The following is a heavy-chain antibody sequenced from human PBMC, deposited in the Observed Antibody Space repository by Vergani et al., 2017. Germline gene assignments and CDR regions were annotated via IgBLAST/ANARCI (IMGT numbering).Heavy chain of an antibody. D-gene: IGHD4/OR15-4a*01. Sequence: QVQLVQSGAEVKKPGASVKVSCKASGYTFTGYYMHWVRQAPGQGLEWMGWINPNTGGTHYAQKFQGRVTMTRDTSISTAYMELSSLRSEDTAVYYCARATTMAYDYWGQGTLVTVSS. J-gene: IGHJ4*02. CDR1: GYTFTGYY. CDR3: ARATTMAYDY. V-gene: IGHV1-2*02. CDR2: INPNTGGT.